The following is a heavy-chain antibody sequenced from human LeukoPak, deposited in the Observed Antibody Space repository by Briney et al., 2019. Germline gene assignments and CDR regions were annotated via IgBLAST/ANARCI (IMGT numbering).Heavy chain of an antibody. CDR1: GFTFSSYA. J-gene: IGHJ4*02. V-gene: IGHV3-23*01. D-gene: IGHD3-22*01. CDR2: ISGSGGRT. CDR3: AKDPTHYRVWDDYDSTVLSY. Sequence: GGSLRLSCAASGFTFSSYAMSWVRQVPGKGLEWVTSISGSGGRTYYADSVKGRFTISRDSSKNALYLQMNSLRAADTAVYYCAKDPTHYRVWDDYDSTVLSYWGQGTLVTVSS.